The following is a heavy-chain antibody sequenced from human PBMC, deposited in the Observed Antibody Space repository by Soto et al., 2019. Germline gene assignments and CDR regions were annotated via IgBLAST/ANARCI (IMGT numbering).Heavy chain of an antibody. CDR2: IYPGDSDT. V-gene: IGHV5-51*01. D-gene: IGHD4-4*01. CDR1: GYSFTSYW. CDR3: ARQDYSNYVHYYYGMDV. J-gene: IGHJ6*02. Sequence: GASLKISCKGSGYSFTSYWIGWVRQMPGKGLEWMGIIYPGDSDTRYSPSFQGQVTISADKSISTAYLQWSSLKASDTAMYYCARQDYSNYVHYYYGMDVWGQGTTVTVSS.